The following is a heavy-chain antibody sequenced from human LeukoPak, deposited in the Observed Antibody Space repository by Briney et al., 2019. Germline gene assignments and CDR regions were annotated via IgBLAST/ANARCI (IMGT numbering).Heavy chain of an antibody. Sequence: PSETLSLTCAVFGGSFSGYYWSWVRQPPGKGLEWIGEINHSGSTNFNPSLKSRVIISVDTSKTQLSLKLNSVTAADTAVYYCAIHPSSSWYSFDYWGQGTLVTVSS. CDR3: AIHPSSSWYSFDY. CDR1: GGSFSGYY. J-gene: IGHJ4*02. CDR2: INHSGST. V-gene: IGHV4-34*01. D-gene: IGHD6-13*01.